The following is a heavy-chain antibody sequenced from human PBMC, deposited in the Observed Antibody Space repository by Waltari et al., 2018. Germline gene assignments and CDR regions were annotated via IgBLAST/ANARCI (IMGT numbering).Heavy chain of an antibody. J-gene: IGHJ4*02. V-gene: IGHV4-59*08. CDR3: ARLGRIGASPQTYYCDY. D-gene: IGHD5-12*01. Sequence: QVQLQESGPGLVKPSETLSLTCTVSGGSISSYYWSWIRQPPGKGLEWIGYISYSGSTNYHPSLKSRVTISVDTSKNQFSLKLSSVSAADTAVYYCARLGRIGASPQTYYCDYWGQGTLVTVSS. CDR1: GGSISSYY. CDR2: ISYSGST.